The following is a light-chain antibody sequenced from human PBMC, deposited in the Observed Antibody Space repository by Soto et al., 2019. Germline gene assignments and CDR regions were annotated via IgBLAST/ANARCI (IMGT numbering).Light chain of an antibody. J-gene: IGKJ1*01. V-gene: IGKV3-20*01. CDR1: QDVLNNY. CDR3: QQFGTPPWT. Sequence: DIVLTQSPGTLSLSPGERATLSCRASQDVLNNYLAWFQQKPGQAPRLLIYGISTRATGIPDRFSGSGSGTHFTLTISRLEPEDFAVYYCQQFGTPPWTFGQATKVEIK. CDR2: GIS.